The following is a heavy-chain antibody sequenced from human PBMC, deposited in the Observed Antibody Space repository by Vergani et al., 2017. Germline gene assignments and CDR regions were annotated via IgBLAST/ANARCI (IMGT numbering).Heavy chain of an antibody. CDR3: AREGYCTNGVCFTLFDV. D-gene: IGHD2-8*01. J-gene: IGHJ4*02. CDR2: IYYSGST. V-gene: IGHV4-39*07. Sequence: QVKLQESGPGLLKPSQTLSLTCTVSGESISSSSHFWGWLRQTPGKGLEWIGSIYYSGSTYYNPSLKSRVSISVDTSKNQFSLNLRSVTAADTAVYYCAREGYCTNGVCFTLFDVWGQGALVTVSS. CDR1: GESISSSSHF.